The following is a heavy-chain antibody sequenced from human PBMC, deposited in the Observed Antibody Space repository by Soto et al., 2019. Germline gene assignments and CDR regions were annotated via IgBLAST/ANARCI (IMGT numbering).Heavy chain of an antibody. V-gene: IGHV1-69*13. J-gene: IGHJ5*02. D-gene: IGHD2-15*01. CDR3: ARGYCSGGSCNTYYYDGSVYGSHNWFDP. CDR1: GGTLSSYA. CDR2: IIPIFGTA. Sequence: SVKVSCKASGGTLSSYAISWVRQAPGQGLEWMGGIIPIFGTANYAQKFQGRVTITADESTSTAYMELSSLRSEDTAVYYCARGYCSGGSCNTYYYDGSVYGSHNWFDPWGQGTLCTVSS.